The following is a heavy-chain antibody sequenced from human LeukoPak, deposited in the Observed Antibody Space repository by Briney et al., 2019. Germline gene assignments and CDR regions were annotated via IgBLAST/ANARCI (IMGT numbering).Heavy chain of an antibody. CDR3: ARDSAVLLYYGSGSPLDY. D-gene: IGHD3-10*01. CDR1: GFTFSSYG. Sequence: GGSLRLSCAASGFTFSSYGMHWVRQAPGKGLEWVAVIWYDGSNKYYADSVKGRFTISRDNSKNTLYLQMNSLRAEDTAVYYCARDSAVLLYYGSGSPLDYWGQGTLVTVSS. V-gene: IGHV3-33*01. J-gene: IGHJ4*02. CDR2: IWYDGSNK.